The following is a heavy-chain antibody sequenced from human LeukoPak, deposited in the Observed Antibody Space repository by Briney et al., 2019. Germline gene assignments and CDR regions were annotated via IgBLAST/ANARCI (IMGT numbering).Heavy chain of an antibody. CDR1: GFTFSGSA. CDR2: IRSKANSYAT. J-gene: IGHJ6*02. D-gene: IGHD3-3*01. CDR3: TRHEGDFWSGYYYYYYGMDV. V-gene: IGHV3-73*01. Sequence: GGSLRLSCAASGFTFSGSAMHWVRQASGKGLEWVGRIRSKANSYATAYAASVKGRFTISRDDSKNTAYLQMNSLKAKDTAVYYCTRHEGDFWSGYYYYYYGMDVWGQGTTVTVSS.